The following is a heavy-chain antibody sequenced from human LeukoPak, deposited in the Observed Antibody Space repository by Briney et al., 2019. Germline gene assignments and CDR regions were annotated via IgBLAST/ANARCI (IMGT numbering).Heavy chain of an antibody. CDR3: ARDQRYCGGDCYDAFDI. J-gene: IGHJ3*02. V-gene: IGHV7-4-1*02. Sequence: ASVNVSCKASGYTFTSYDMNWVRQAPGQGLEWMGWINTNTGNPTYAQGFTGRFVFSLDTSVSTAYLQISSLKAEDTAVYYCARDQRYCGGDCYDAFDIWGQGTMVTVSS. D-gene: IGHD2-21*02. CDR2: INTNTGNP. CDR1: GYTFTSYD.